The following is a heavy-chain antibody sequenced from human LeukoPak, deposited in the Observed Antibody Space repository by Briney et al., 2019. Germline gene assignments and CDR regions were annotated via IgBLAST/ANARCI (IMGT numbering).Heavy chain of an antibody. D-gene: IGHD6-13*01. J-gene: IGHJ4*02. Sequence: PGGSLGLSCAASGFTFSSYAMSWVRQAPGKGLEWVSAISGSGGSTYYADSVKGRFTISRDNSKNTLYLQMNSLRAEDTAVYYCAKSYSSSWYGTFDYWGQETLVTVSS. CDR3: AKSYSSSWYGTFDY. V-gene: IGHV3-23*01. CDR1: GFTFSSYA. CDR2: ISGSGGST.